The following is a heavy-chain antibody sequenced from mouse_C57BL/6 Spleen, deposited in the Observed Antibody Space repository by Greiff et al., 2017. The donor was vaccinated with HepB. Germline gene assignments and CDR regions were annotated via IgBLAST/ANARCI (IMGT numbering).Heavy chain of an antibody. CDR3: ARGYYGSPWYFDV. CDR1: GYAFSSSW. Sequence: QVQLQQSGPELVKPGASVKISCKASGYAFSSSWMNWVKQRPGKGLDWIGRIYPGDGGTNYNGKFKGKATLTADKSSSTAYMQLSSLTSEDSAVYFCARGYYGSPWYFDVWGTGTTVTVSS. V-gene: IGHV1-82*01. J-gene: IGHJ1*03. D-gene: IGHD1-1*01. CDR2: IYPGDGGT.